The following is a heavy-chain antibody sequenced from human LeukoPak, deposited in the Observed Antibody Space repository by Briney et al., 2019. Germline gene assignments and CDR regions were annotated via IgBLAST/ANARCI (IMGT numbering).Heavy chain of an antibody. CDR1: GFMFTTYA. V-gene: IGHV3-23*01. CDR2: ISGSGGRT. CDR3: ARDDAGEIDP. Sequence: GGSLRLSCAASGFMFTTYAMTWVRQAPGKGPEWVSSISGSGGRTYYADSLKGRFTISKDNSKNTLYLQMNSLRAEDTAVYYCARDDAGEIDPWGQGTLVTVSS. J-gene: IGHJ5*02.